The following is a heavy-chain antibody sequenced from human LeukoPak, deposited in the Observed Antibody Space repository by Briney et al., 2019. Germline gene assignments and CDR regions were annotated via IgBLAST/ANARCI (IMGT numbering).Heavy chain of an antibody. CDR2: ISSSSTYI. V-gene: IGHV3-21*04. CDR1: GFTFSIYS. J-gene: IGHJ4*02. Sequence: GGSLRLSCAASGFTFSIYSINWVRQDPGKGLEGVSSISSSSTYIDYADSVKGRFTISRDNAKNSLYLQMNSLRAEDTAVYYCAKDQSALYSSSWYSGFDYWGQGTLVTVSS. D-gene: IGHD6-13*01. CDR3: AKDQSALYSSSWYSGFDY.